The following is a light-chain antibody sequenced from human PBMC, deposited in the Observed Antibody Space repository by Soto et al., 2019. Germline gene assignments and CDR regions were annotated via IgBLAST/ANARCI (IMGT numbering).Light chain of an antibody. CDR3: SSYTSSSTLEV. Sequence: QSVLTQPASVSGSPGQSITISCTGTSSDVGGYNYVSWYQQHPGKAPKLMIYDVSNRPSWVSNRFSGAKSGNTTSLTISGLQDEDEADYYCSSYTSSSTLEVFGTGTKLTVL. J-gene: IGLJ1*01. CDR1: SSDVGGYNY. V-gene: IGLV2-14*01. CDR2: DVS.